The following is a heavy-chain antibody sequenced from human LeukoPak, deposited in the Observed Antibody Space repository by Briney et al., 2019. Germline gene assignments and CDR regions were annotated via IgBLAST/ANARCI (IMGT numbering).Heavy chain of an antibody. CDR2: IWYDGSNK. D-gene: IGHD3-3*01. Sequence: PGGSLGLSCAASGFTFSSYGMHWVRQAPGKGLEWVAVIWYDGSNKYYADSVEGRFTISRDNSKNTLYLQMNSLRAEDTAVYYCVRPSPSFDYFDYWGQGTLVTVSS. CDR1: GFTFSSYG. J-gene: IGHJ4*02. CDR3: VRPSPSFDYFDY. V-gene: IGHV3-33*01.